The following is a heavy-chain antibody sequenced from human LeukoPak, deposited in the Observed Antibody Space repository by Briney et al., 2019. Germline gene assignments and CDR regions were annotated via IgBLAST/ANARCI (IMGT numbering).Heavy chain of an antibody. CDR2: IYTSGST. Sequence: KPSETLSLTCTASGGSISSYYWSWIRQPAGKGLEWIGRIYTSGSTNYNPSLKSRVTMSVDTSKNQFSLKLSSVTAADTAVYYCARGALSGGSSRYFDYWGQGTLVTVSS. J-gene: IGHJ4*02. CDR3: ARGALSGGSSRYFDY. CDR1: GGSISSYY. D-gene: IGHD2-15*01. V-gene: IGHV4-4*07.